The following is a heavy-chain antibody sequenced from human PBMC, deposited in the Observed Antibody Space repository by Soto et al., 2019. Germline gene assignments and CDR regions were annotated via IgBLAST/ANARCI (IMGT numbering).Heavy chain of an antibody. D-gene: IGHD7-27*01. CDR3: ARDLSWGSNWDFYMYV. Sequence: GGSLSVSCAIFRFFLSDGAIKCVRQAPRKGLEWVSYISSSSVIDYADSVKGRFTVSRDNARNSLYLQMNSLRAEDTAVYYCARDLSWGSNWDFYMYVWGKGTTVTVSS. V-gene: IGHV3-48*01. J-gene: IGHJ6*03. CDR1: RFFLSDGA. CDR2: ISSSSVI.